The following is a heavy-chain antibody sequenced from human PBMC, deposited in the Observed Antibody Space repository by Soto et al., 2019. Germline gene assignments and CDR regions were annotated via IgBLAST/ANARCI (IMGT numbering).Heavy chain of an antibody. Sequence: GSAPTLGNPKQTLTLTCTFSGSSLSTTAVGVGWIRQPPGKALEWLAFIYWDDDKCYSPSLKGRLTVTKDTSKNQVVLTMTDMDPVYTATFYCAHRDTSVETRGVFDYWGQRTLVTVSS. D-gene: IGHD3-16*01. V-gene: IGHV2-5*02. J-gene: IGHJ4*02. CDR2: IYWDDDK. CDR1: GSSLSTTAVG. CDR3: AHRDTSVETRGVFDY.